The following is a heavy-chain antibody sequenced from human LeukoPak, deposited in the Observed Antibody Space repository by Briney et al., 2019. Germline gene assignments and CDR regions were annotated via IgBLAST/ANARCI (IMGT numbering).Heavy chain of an antibody. D-gene: IGHD3-10*01. Sequence: GATVNLLCDASGYTFTLYDILWVRDPTAQGREWMGWIHPNWGNTRHAQEPEGRVTMTRNTYINTAYMELSSLRSEDTAVYYCARGGVLIWFGEVSTDSNWFEPWGQGNLVTVSS. J-gene: IGHJ5*02. V-gene: IGHV1-8*01. CDR3: ARGGVLIWFGEVSTDSNWFEP. CDR1: GYTFTLYD. CDR2: IHPNWGNT.